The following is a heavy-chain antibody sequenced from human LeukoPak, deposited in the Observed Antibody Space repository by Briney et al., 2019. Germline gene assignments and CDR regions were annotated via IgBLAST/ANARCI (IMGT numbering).Heavy chain of an antibody. V-gene: IGHV3-23*01. J-gene: IGHJ4*02. CDR3: ATLKYRGTLDY. CDR2: ISGSGGST. CDR1: GFTFSSYA. D-gene: IGHD1-26*01. Sequence: GGSLRLSCAASGFTFSSYAMSWVRQAPGKGLEWVSAISGSGGSTYYADSVKGRFTISRDNAKNSLYLQMNSLRAEDTAVYYCATLKYRGTLDYWGQGTLVTVSS.